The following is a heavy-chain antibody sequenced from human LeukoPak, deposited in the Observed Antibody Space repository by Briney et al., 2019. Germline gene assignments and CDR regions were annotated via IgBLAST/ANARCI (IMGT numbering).Heavy chain of an antibody. J-gene: IGHJ4*02. D-gene: IGHD3-16*01. CDR3: ARDGFRGPSDY. CDR2: INAYNGNT. Sequence: ASVKVSCKASGYTFNSYSINWVRQAPGQGLEWMGSINAYNGNTNYAQKVQGRVTMTTDTSTSTAYMELRNLRSDDTALYYCARDGFRGPSDYWGQGTLVTVSS. CDR1: GYTFNSYS. V-gene: IGHV1-18*01.